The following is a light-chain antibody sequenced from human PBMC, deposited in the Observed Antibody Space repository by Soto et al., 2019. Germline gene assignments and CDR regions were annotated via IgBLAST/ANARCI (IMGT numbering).Light chain of an antibody. J-gene: IGKJ2*01. V-gene: IGKV3-15*01. CDR1: QSVSSH. CDR2: GAS. CDR3: QQYYDWPPKFT. Sequence: EIVMTQSPATLSVSPGERVTLPCMASQSVSSHLVWYQQRPGQAPRLLIYGASTRATGVPGRFSGSGSGTEFTLTIISLQSEDFALYFCQQYYDWPPKFTFGQGTKLEIK.